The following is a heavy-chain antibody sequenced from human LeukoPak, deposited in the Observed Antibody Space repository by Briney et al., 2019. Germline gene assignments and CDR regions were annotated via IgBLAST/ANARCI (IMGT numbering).Heavy chain of an antibody. CDR1: GFTFSSYG. CDR2: IRYDGSNK. CDR3: ARAGLLWFGGNNWFDP. V-gene: IGHV3-30*02. Sequence: PGGSLRLSCAASGFTFSSYGMHWVRQAPGKGLEWVAFIRYDGSNKYYADSVKGRFTISRDNAKNSLYLQMNSLRAEDTAVYYCARAGLLWFGGNNWFDPWGQGTLVTVSS. D-gene: IGHD3-10*01. J-gene: IGHJ5*02.